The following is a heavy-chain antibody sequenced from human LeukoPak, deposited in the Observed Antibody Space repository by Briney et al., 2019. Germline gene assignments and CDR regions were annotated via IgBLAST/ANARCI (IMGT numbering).Heavy chain of an antibody. Sequence: SQTLSLTCAISGDSVSSDRAAWNWIRQSPSRGLEWLGRTYYRSKWLDEYAVSVKSRITIKPDTSRNQFSLHLNSVTPEDTAVYFCARTTVYDGSKYYGLDVWGQGTTVTVSS. CDR3: ARTTVYDGSKYYGLDV. D-gene: IGHD5/OR15-5a*01. CDR2: TYYRSKWLD. J-gene: IGHJ6*02. V-gene: IGHV6-1*01. CDR1: GDSVSSDRAA.